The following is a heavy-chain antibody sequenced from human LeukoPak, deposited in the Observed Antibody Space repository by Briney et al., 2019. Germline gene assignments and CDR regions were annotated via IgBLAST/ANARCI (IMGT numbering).Heavy chain of an antibody. CDR2: ISGSGGST. V-gene: IGHV3-23*01. CDR3: AKAGLRSSYSGREFDY. CDR1: GFTFSSYA. J-gene: IGHJ4*02. Sequence: PGGSLRLSCAASGFTFSSYAMSWVRQAPGKGLEWVSAISGSGGSTYYADSVKGRFTISRDNSKNTLYLQMNSLRAEDTAVYYCAKAGLRSSYSGREFDYWGQGTLVTVSS. D-gene: IGHD1-26*01.